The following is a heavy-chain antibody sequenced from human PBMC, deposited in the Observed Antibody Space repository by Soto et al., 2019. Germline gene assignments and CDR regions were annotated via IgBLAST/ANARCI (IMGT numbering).Heavy chain of an antibody. CDR3: ARAAYYDILTGYSQDAFDI. CDR1: GFTFSSYS. D-gene: IGHD3-9*01. V-gene: IGHV3-48*02. Sequence: GGSLRLSCAASGFTFSSYSMNWVRQAPGKGLEWVSYISSSSSTIYYADSVKGRFTISRDNAKNSLYLQMNSLRDEDTAVYYCARAAYYDILTGYSQDAFDIWGQGTMVTVSS. J-gene: IGHJ3*02. CDR2: ISSSSSTI.